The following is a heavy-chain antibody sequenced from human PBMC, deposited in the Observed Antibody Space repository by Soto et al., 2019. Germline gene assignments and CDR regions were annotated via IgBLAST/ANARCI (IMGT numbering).Heavy chain of an antibody. CDR1: GGSFSGYY. V-gene: IGHV4-34*01. Sequence: SETLSLTCAVYGGSFSGYYWSWIRQPPGKGLEWIGEINHSGSTNYNPSLKSRVTISVDTSKNQFSLKLSSVTAADTAVYYCASVRGSVSGYDRTAFGDDYWGQGTLVTVSS. D-gene: IGHD5-12*01. J-gene: IGHJ4*02. CDR2: INHSGST. CDR3: ASVRGSVSGYDRTAFGDDY.